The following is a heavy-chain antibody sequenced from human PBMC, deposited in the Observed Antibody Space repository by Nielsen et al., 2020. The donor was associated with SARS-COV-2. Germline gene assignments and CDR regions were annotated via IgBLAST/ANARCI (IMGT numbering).Heavy chain of an antibody. Sequence: ASVKVSCKASGYTATDYFVHWVRQAPGQGLEWMGRISPNRGATNYAQTFQGRVIMTRDTSTATAYIELSRLISDETAVYYCATEVNQGGMDVWGQGTTVIVSS. D-gene: IGHD1-14*01. V-gene: IGHV1-2*06. CDR1: GYTATDYF. J-gene: IGHJ6*02. CDR2: ISPNRGAT. CDR3: ATEVNQGGMDV.